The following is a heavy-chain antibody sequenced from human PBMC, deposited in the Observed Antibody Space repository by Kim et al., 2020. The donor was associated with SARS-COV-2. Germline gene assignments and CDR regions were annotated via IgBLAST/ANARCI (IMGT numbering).Heavy chain of an antibody. CDR2: SRDKVNSYTT. J-gene: IGHJ6*02. CDR3: TRAAGSTTGMDV. Sequence: GGSLRLSCAASGPTVSDHYMDWVRQAPGKGLEWVGRSRDKVNSYTTEYAASVKGRFTISRDESKNSLYLQMNSLETEDTAVYYCTRAAGSTTGMDVWGQGTTVTVSS. D-gene: IGHD1-1*01. V-gene: IGHV3-72*01. CDR1: GPTVSDHY.